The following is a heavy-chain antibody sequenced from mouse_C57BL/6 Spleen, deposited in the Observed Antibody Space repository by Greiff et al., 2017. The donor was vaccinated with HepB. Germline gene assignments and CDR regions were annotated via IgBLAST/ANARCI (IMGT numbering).Heavy chain of an antibody. CDR1: GYTFTSYT. D-gene: IGHD1-1*01. J-gene: IGHJ4*01. CDR3: ASYGSTVFYAMDY. V-gene: IGHV1-4*01. CDR2: INPSSGYT. Sequence: VKLQQSGAELARPGASVKMSCKASGYTFTSYTMHWVKQRPGQGLEWIGYINPSSGYTKYNQKFKDKATLTADKSSSTAYMQLSSLTSEDSAVYYCASYGSTVFYAMDYWGQGTSVTVSS.